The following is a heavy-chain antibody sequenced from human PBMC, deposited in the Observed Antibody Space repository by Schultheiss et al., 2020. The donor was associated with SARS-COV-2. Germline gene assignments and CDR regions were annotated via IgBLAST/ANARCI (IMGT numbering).Heavy chain of an antibody. CDR3: ARAVGYCSGGSCYNWYFDL. Sequence: SETLSITCTVSGGSISSYYWSWIRQPPGKGLEWIGYIYYSGSTNYNPSLKSRVTISVDTSKNQFSLKLSSVTAADTAVYYCARAVGYCSGGSCYNWYFDLWGRGTLVTVSS. J-gene: IGHJ2*01. V-gene: IGHV4-59*01. CDR2: IYYSGST. D-gene: IGHD2-15*01. CDR1: GGSISSYY.